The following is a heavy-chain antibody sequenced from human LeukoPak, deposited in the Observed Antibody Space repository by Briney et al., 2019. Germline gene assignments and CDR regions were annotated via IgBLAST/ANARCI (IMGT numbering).Heavy chain of an antibody. CDR3: ARLTTGTSTDY. D-gene: IGHD1-1*01. V-gene: IGHV4-38-2*02. J-gene: IGHJ4*02. Sequence: SETLSLTCTVSGYSISSGYYWGWIRPPPGKGLEWIGSIYHSGSTYYNPSLKSRVTISVDTSKNQFSLKLSSVTAADTAVYYCARLTTGTSTDYWGQGTLVTVSS. CDR1: GYSISSGYY. CDR2: IYHSGST.